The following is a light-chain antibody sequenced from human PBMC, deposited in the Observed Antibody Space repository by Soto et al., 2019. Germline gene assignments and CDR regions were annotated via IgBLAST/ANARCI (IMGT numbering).Light chain of an antibody. J-gene: IGKJ1*01. CDR1: QDIRDY. Sequence: DIHMAQSPSSLSASLGDRVTIPCRSSQDIRDYLAWYQQKPGNPPKLLIFDASTLPSGVPSRFRGSGAGTDFTLTITSLQPEDVATYYCQKYSKAPWTFGQGTKVDIK. CDR2: DAS. CDR3: QKYSKAPWT. V-gene: IGKV1-27*01.